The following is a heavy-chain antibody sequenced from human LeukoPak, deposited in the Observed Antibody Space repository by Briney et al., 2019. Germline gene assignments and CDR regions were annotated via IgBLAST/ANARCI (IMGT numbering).Heavy chain of an antibody. J-gene: IGHJ4*02. CDR2: IIPILGIA. Sequence: SVKVSCKASGYTFTSYGISWVRQAPGQGLEWMGRIIPILGIANYAQKFQGRVTITADKSTSTAYMELSSLRSEDTAVYYCARDQLVATIPFDYWGQGTLVTVSS. D-gene: IGHD5-12*01. V-gene: IGHV1-69*04. CDR3: ARDQLVATIPFDY. CDR1: GYTFTSYG.